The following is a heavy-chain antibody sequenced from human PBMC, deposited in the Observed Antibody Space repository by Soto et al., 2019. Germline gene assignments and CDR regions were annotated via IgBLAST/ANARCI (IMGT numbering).Heavy chain of an antibody. D-gene: IGHD6-19*01. J-gene: IGHJ3*02. Sequence: QITLKESGPTLVKPTQTLTLTCTFSGFSLSTSGVGVGWIRQPPGKALEWLALIYWDDDKRYSPSLKSRLTIPEDTYKNPVVLTMTTMDPVDTATYYCAHSPSQWLVPDAFDIWGQGTMVTVSS. CDR1: GFSLSTSGVG. V-gene: IGHV2-5*02. CDR2: IYWDDDK. CDR3: AHSPSQWLVPDAFDI.